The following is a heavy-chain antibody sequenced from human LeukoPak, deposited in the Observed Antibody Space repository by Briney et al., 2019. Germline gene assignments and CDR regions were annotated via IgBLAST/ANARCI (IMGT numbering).Heavy chain of an antibody. CDR3: AEEWISSYGSGSSNPVDY. CDR1: GFTFSSYA. D-gene: IGHD3-10*01. CDR2: ISGSGGST. V-gene: IGHV3-23*01. Sequence: GGSLRLSCAASGFTFSSYAMSWVRQAPGKGLEWVSAISGSGGSTYYADSVKGRFTISRDNSKNTLYLQMNSLRAEDTAVYYCAEEWISSYGSGSSNPVDYWGQGTLVTVSS. J-gene: IGHJ4*02.